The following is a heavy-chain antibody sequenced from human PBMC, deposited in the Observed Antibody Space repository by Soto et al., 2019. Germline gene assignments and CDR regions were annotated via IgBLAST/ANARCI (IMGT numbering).Heavy chain of an antibody. V-gene: IGHV4-31*03. J-gene: IGHJ3*02. CDR1: GGSISSGGYY. Sequence: QVQLQESGPGLVKPSQTLSLTCTVSGGSISSGGYYWSWIRQNPGKGLEWIGYIYYSGSTYYNPSLKSRVTISVDTSRNQFSLKLSSVTAADTAVYYCARVEARYRSGWYEGATFDIWGQGTMVTVSS. D-gene: IGHD6-19*01. CDR3: ARVEARYRSGWYEGATFDI. CDR2: IYYSGST.